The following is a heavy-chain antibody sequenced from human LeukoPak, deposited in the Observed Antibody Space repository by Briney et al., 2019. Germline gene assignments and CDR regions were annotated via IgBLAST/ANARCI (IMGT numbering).Heavy chain of an antibody. J-gene: IGHJ6*03. CDR1: GGSISSYY. D-gene: IGHD3-3*01. CDR3: AGGNYYYYYIDV. V-gene: IGHV4-4*09. CDR2: IYTSEST. Sequence: PSETLSLTCTVSGGSISSYYWNWIRQPPGKGLEWIGYIYTSESTNYTPSLKSRVTIPVDTSKKQFSLNLSSVTAADTDVYYCAGGNYYYYYIDVWGKGTTVTVSS.